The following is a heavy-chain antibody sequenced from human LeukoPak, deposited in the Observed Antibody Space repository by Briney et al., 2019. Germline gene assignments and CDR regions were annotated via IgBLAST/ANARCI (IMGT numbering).Heavy chain of an antibody. CDR3: ARHGGYDFDY. V-gene: IGHV4-34*01. J-gene: IGHJ4*02. CDR2: ISHTGGT. Sequence: SETLSLTCAVYGGSFSGHYWSWIRQPPGEGLEWIGQISHTGGTIYNPSLKSRVTISVDTSKNEFSLRLNSVTAADTAVYYCARHGGYDFDYWGQGTLVTVSS. D-gene: IGHD3-16*01. CDR1: GGSFSGHY.